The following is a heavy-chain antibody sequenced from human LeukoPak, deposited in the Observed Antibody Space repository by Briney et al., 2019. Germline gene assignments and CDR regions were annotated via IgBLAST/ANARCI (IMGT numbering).Heavy chain of an antibody. Sequence: GGSLRLSCAASGFSFSSYAMSWVRQPPGKGLEWVSSFSGGGGDTYYAGSVKGRFTISRDNSKNTPCLQMNSLRVEDTAVYYCARDWPSGWQQLPDYDAVDIWGQGTMVTVSS. J-gene: IGHJ3*02. D-gene: IGHD6-13*01. V-gene: IGHV3-23*01. CDR1: GFSFSSYA. CDR3: ARDWPSGWQQLPDYDAVDI. CDR2: FSGGGGDT.